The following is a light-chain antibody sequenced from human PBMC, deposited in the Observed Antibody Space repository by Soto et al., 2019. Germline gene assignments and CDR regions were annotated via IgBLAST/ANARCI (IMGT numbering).Light chain of an antibody. CDR1: SSDVGGYNY. J-gene: IGLJ2*01. V-gene: IGLV2-14*01. Sequence: QSALTQPASVSGSPGQSITISCTGTSSDVGGYNYVSWYQQHPGKAPKLMIYEVSNRPSGVSYRFSGSKSGNTASLTISWLQAEDEADYYCSSYTSRSTVVFGGGTKVTVL. CDR2: EVS. CDR3: SSYTSRSTVV.